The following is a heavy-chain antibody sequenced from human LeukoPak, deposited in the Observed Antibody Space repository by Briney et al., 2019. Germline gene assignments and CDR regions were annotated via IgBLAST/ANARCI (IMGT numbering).Heavy chain of an antibody. Sequence: GASVKVSCKASGYTFTGYYMHWVRQAPGQGLEWMGIINPSGGSTSYAQKFQGRVTMTRDTSTSTVYMELSSLRSEDTAVYYCAREKGITIFGVVIRPRRLVFDYWGQGTLVTVSS. J-gene: IGHJ4*02. CDR3: AREKGITIFGVVIRPRRLVFDY. V-gene: IGHV1-46*01. D-gene: IGHD3-3*01. CDR1: GYTFTGYY. CDR2: INPSGGST.